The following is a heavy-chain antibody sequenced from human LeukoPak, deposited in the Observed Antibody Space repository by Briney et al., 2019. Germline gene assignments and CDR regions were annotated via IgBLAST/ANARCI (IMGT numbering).Heavy chain of an antibody. D-gene: IGHD3-10*01. J-gene: IGHJ6*04. Sequence: GGSLRLSCAASGFTFSNAWMSWVRQDPGKGLEWVGRIKSKNDGGTSDYGGNVKGRFTISSDDSKNTLYLQMNRLKTEDTAVYYCTAGLLWFGELPNYDYGMDVWGKGTTVTVSS. CDR3: TAGLLWFGELPNYDYGMDV. V-gene: IGHV3-15*01. CDR2: IKSKNDGGTS. CDR1: GFTFSNAW.